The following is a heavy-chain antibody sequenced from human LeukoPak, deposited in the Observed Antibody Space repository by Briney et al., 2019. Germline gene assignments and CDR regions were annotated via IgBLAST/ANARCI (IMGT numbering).Heavy chain of an antibody. CDR3: ARDLSVVTTARSSMDV. D-gene: IGHD2-21*02. CDR1: GYSLSDYY. J-gene: IGHJ6*02. CDR2: INPNTGDT. V-gene: IGHV1-2*02. Sequence: ASVTVSCKASGYSLSDYYIHWVRQAPGQGLEWMGWINPNTGDTNYAQKFQGRVTMNRDTSITTAYMELSRLRSDDAAVYYCARDLSVVTTARSSMDVWGQGTTVTVSS.